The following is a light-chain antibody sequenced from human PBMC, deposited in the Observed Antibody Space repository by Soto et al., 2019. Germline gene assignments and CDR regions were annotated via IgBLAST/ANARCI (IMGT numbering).Light chain of an antibody. Sequence: IVMTQSPATLSVSPGERATLSCRASQSINSNLAWYQQKPGQAPRLLMFRASIRATGFPARFSGSGSGTEFTLTISRLEPEDFAVYYCQQYGSSPRTFGQGTKVDIK. CDR2: RAS. CDR1: QSINSN. V-gene: IGKV3-15*01. J-gene: IGKJ1*01. CDR3: QQYGSSPRT.